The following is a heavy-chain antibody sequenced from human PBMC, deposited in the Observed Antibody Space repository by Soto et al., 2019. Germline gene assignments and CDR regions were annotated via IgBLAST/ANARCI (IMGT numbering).Heavy chain of an antibody. CDR2: IYPGDSDT. J-gene: IGHJ4*02. D-gene: IGHD1-7*01. CDR1: GYSFANYW. Sequence: GESLKISCKGSGYSFANYWFAWVRQMPGKGLEWMGTIYPGDSDTRYSPSFQGQVTISADKSISTAYLQWSSLKASDTAIYHCARKTGTTFRDWGQGILVTVSS. V-gene: IGHV5-51*01. CDR3: ARKTGTTFRD.